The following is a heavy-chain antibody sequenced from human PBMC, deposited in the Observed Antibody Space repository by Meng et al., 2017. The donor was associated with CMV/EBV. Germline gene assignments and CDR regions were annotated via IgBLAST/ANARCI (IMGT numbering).Heavy chain of an antibody. CDR3: ARAQYSSSCDY. CDR1: GGSISSGAYY. V-gene: IGHV4-30-4*08. CDR2: IYYSGST. D-gene: IGHD6-13*01. Sequence: QESGPGLVKPSRTLSLTCTVSGGSISSGAYYWGWLRQPPGKGLEWIGYIYYSGSTYHNPSLKSRVTISVDTSKNQFSLKLSSVTAADTAVYYCARAQYSSSCDYWGQGTLVTVSS. J-gene: IGHJ4*02.